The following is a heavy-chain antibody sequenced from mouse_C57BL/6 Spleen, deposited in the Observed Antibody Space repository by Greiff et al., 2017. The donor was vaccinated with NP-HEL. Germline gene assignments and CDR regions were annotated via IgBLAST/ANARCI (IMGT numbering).Heavy chain of an antibody. D-gene: IGHD2-1*01. CDR2: INYDGSST. CDR3: ARDLLWSHAMDY. Sequence: EVHLVESEGGLVQPGSSMKLSCTASGFTFSDYYMAWVRQVPEKGLEWVANINYDGSSTYYLDSLKSRFIISRDNAKNILYLQMSSLKSEDTATYYCARDLLWSHAMDYWGQGTSVTVSS. V-gene: IGHV5-16*01. J-gene: IGHJ4*01. CDR1: GFTFSDYY.